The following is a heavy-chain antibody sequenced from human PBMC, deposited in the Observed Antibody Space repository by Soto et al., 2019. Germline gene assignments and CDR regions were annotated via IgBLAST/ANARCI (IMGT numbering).Heavy chain of an antibody. J-gene: IGHJ6*03. V-gene: IGHV4-31*03. CDR3: ARGVNYGDYYYYMDV. CDR2: IYYSGST. D-gene: IGHD4-17*01. Sequence: SETLSLTCTVSGGSISSGGYYWSWLRQHPGKGLEWIGYIYYSGSTYYSPSLKSRVTISVDTSKNQFSLKLSSVTAADTAVYYCARGVNYGDYYYYMDVWGKGTTVTVSS. CDR1: GGSISSGGYY.